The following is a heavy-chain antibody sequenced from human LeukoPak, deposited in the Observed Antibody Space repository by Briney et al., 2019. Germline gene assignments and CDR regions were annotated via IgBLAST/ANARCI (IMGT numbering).Heavy chain of an antibody. J-gene: IGHJ4*02. Sequence: ASVKVSCKTSGYTFTGPHIHWVRQAPAQGLEWMGWIYPSSGGTQYGQKFKGRVTMTRDTSVSTAYMELTRLQFDDTAVYYCVGVTYSSYDDFDYWGQGTLVTVSS. CDR2: IYPSSGGT. D-gene: IGHD3-16*01. CDR1: GYTFTGPH. CDR3: VGVTYSSYDDFDY. V-gene: IGHV1-2*02.